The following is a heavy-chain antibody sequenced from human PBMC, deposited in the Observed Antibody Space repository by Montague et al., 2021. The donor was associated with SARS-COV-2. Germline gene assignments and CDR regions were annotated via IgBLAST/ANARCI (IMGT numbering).Heavy chain of an antibody. Sequence: SETLSLTCTVSGGSTASPYWKSIRLSPGKKSEWFGYVYYNRDTKYNPSLQSRVTISIGTSENQFSLRLNSVTAADTAVYFCARGWAFDPWGQGRLVTVSS. CDR1: GGSTASPY. D-gene: IGHD6-19*01. V-gene: IGHV4-59*08. CDR2: VYYNRDT. J-gene: IGHJ3*01. CDR3: ARGWAFDP.